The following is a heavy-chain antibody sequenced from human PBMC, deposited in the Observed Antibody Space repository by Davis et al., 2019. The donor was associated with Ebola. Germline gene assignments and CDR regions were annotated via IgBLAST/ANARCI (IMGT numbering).Heavy chain of an antibody. Sequence: PGGSLRLSCAASGFTFSNAWMSWVRQAPGKGLEWVGRIKSKTDGGTTDYAAPVKGRFTISRDDSKNTLYLQMNSLKTEDTAVYYCTTVKGPELGGWFDPWGQGTLVTVSS. CDR2: IKSKTDGGTT. CDR1: GFTFSNAW. J-gene: IGHJ5*02. D-gene: IGHD7-27*01. V-gene: IGHV3-15*01. CDR3: TTVKGPELGGWFDP.